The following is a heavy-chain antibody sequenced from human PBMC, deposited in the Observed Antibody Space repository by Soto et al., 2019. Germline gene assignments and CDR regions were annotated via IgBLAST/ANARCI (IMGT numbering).Heavy chain of an antibody. CDR1: VGSFSVYY. CDR3: ARGLSNRHHYGSGSYYNRNWFDP. J-gene: IGHJ5*02. D-gene: IGHD3-10*01. CDR2: INHSGST. V-gene: IGHV4-34*01. Sequence: SETLCITCAFYVGSFSVYYWSWIRQPPGKGLDWIGEINHSGSTNYNPSLKRRVTISVDTSKNQFSLKLSSVTAAETAVYYCARGLSNRHHYGSGSYYNRNWFDPWGQGTLVTVSS.